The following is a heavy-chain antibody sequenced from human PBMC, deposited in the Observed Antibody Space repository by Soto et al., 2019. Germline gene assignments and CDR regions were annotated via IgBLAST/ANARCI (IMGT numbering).Heavy chain of an antibody. V-gene: IGHV4-59*01. D-gene: IGHD6-13*01. CDR2: IYYRGST. CDR3: ARDVGSSWPTSYYYYGMDV. J-gene: IGHJ6*02. Sequence: PSETLSLTCTVSGGSISSYYWSWIRQPPGKGLEWIGYIYYRGSTNYNPSLKSRVTISVDTSKNQFSLKLSSVTAADTAVYYCARDVGSSWPTSYYYYGMDVWGQGTTVTVSS. CDR1: GGSISSYY.